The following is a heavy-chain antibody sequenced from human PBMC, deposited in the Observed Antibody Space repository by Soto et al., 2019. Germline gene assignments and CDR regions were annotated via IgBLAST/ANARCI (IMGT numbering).Heavy chain of an antibody. CDR2: IYSGGST. CDR3: AKDAVSGDGLWLVSD. CDR1: GFTVSSNY. Sequence: GGSLRLSCAASGFTVSSNYMSWVRQAPGKGLEWVSVIYSGGSTYYADSVKGQFTISRDNSKNTVYLQMNSLRAEDTAMYYCAKDAVSGDGLWLVSDWGQGTPVTVSS. V-gene: IGHV3-53*01. D-gene: IGHD2-21*02. J-gene: IGHJ4*02.